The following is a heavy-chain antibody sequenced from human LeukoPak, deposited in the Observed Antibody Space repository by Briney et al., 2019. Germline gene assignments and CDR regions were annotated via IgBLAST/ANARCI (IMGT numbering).Heavy chain of an antibody. CDR1: GGSISSGSYY. D-gene: IGHD3-22*01. CDR2: IYTSGST. J-gene: IGHJ4*02. V-gene: IGHV4-61*02. CDR3: ARVTTGGYYNC. Sequence: SETLSLTCTVSGGSISSGSYYWSWIRQPAGKGLEWVGRIYTSGSTNYNPSLKSRVTISVDTSKNQFSLKLSSVTAADTAVYYCARVTTGGYYNCWGQGTLVTVSS.